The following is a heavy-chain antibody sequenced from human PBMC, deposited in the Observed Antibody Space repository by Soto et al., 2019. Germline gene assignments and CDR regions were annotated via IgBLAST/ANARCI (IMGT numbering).Heavy chain of an antibody. CDR1: GYTFTSYA. D-gene: IGHD3-3*01. J-gene: IGHJ3*02. Sequence: ASVKVSCKASGYTFTSYAMHWVRQAPGQGLEWMGWISAYNGNTNYAQKLQGRVTMTTDTSTSTAYMELRSLRSEDTAVYYCATPPPVGIFGVVTPAPPEIWGQGTMVTVSS. V-gene: IGHV1-18*01. CDR3: ATPPPVGIFGVVTPAPPEI. CDR2: ISAYNGNT.